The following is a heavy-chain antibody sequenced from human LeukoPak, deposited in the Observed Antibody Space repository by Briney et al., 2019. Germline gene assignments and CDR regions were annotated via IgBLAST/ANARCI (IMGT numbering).Heavy chain of an antibody. CDR1: GFTFSSHW. CDR3: ARDYNWNPPDY. D-gene: IGHD1-1*01. J-gene: IGHJ4*02. Sequence: GGSLRLSCAASGFTFSSHWMHWVRQAPGKGLVWVSRINSDGSITTYADSAQGRFTISRDNAKNTLYLQMDSLRVEDTAVYYCARDYNWNPPDYWGQGTLVTVSS. V-gene: IGHV3-74*01. CDR2: INSDGSIT.